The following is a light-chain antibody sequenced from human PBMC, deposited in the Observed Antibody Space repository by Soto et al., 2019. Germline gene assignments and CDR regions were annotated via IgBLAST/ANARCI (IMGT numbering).Light chain of an antibody. CDR1: QDVDKW. CDR3: QQHSSYWT. Sequence: ILMSQSPSSLSASVGDTVTITCRASQDVDKWLAWYQQKPGKAPKLLIYKSSTLIGGVPSRFSAVGSGTEYSLTISGLQPEDVATYDCQQHSSYWTFGQGTKVDIK. J-gene: IGKJ1*01. CDR2: KSS. V-gene: IGKV1-5*03.